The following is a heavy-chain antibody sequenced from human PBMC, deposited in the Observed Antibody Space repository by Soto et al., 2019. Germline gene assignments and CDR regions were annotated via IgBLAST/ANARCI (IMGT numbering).Heavy chain of an antibody. CDR1: GFTVSSNY. D-gene: IGHD3-10*01. Sequence: GGSLRLSCAASGFTVSSNYMSWVRQAPGKGLERVSVIYSGGSTYYADSVKGRFTISRDNSKNTLYLQMNSLRAEDTAVYYCASGRYYGSLCYYNAPYYYGMDFSGQGTTVTVSS. V-gene: IGHV3-66*01. J-gene: IGHJ6*02. CDR3: ASGRYYGSLCYYNAPYYYGMDF. CDR2: IYSGGST.